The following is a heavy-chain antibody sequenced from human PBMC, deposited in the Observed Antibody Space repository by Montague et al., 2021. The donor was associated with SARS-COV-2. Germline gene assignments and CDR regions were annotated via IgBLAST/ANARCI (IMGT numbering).Heavy chain of an antibody. CDR1: GGSISGYY. V-gene: IGHV4-59*01. CDR2: IYYSGST. Sequence: SETLSLTCTVSGGSISGYYWSWIRQSPGKGLEWIGYIYYSGSTXXXPXXXXRVTVSVDRSKNQVSLKLSSVTPADTAVYYCARLLRSCSNGVCRTYYYYAMDVWGQGTTVTVPS. D-gene: IGHD2-8*01. CDR3: ARLLRSCSNGVCRTYYYYAMDV. J-gene: IGHJ6*02.